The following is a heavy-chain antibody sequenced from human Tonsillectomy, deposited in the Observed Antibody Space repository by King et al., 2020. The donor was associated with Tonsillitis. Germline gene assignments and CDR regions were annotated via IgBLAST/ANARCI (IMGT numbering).Heavy chain of an antibody. Sequence: VQLVESGGGLVKPGGSLRLSCAVSGFTFSNAWMNWVRQAPGKGLEWVGRIKSKTDGGTTDYATPVKGRFTISRDDSKNTLYLQMNSLKIEDTAMYYCITDLPFRSIWPYWGQGTLVTVSS. CDR1: GFTFSNAW. CDR3: ITDLPFRSIWPY. V-gene: IGHV3-15*01. CDR2: IKSKTDGGTT. D-gene: IGHD2-21*01. J-gene: IGHJ4*02.